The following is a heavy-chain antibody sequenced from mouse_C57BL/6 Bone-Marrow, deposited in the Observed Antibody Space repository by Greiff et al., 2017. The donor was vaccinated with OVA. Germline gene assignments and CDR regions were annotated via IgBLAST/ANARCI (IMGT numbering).Heavy chain of an antibody. CDR3: TRDGYYAMDY. CDR1: GFTFSSYA. Sequence: EVKLVESGEGLVKSGGSLKLSCAASGFTFSSYAMSWVRQTPEKRLEWVAYISSGGDYINYADTVKGRFTISRDNARNTLYLQMSSLKSEDTAMYYCTRDGYYAMDYWGQGTSVTVSS. J-gene: IGHJ4*01. CDR2: ISSGGDYI. D-gene: IGHD2-3*01. V-gene: IGHV5-9-1*02.